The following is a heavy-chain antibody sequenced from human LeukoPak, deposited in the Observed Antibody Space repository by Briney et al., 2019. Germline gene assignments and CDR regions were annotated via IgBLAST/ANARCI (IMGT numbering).Heavy chain of an antibody. J-gene: IGHJ6*02. CDR2: INSDGIST. Sequence: AASGFTFSRFWMHWVRQAPGKGLVWVSRINSDGISTSYADSVKGRFTISRDNSKNTLYLQMNSLRAEDTAVYYCARDFRLWGDYEVFYYGMDVWGQGTTVTVSS. CDR3: ARDFRLWGDYEVFYYGMDV. CDR1: GFTFSRFW. D-gene: IGHD4-17*01. V-gene: IGHV3-74*01.